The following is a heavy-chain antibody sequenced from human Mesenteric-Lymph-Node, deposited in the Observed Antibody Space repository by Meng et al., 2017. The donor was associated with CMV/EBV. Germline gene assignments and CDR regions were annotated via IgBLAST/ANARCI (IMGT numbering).Heavy chain of an antibody. Sequence: GESLKISCKGSGYSFSTYWIGWVRQMPGKGLEWLGIIYPGDSDTRYSPSFQGQVTISADKSISTAYLQWSSLKASDTAMYYCARGRPATATNWFDPWGQGTLVTVSS. V-gene: IGHV5-51*01. CDR3: ARGRPATATNWFDP. D-gene: IGHD2-15*01. J-gene: IGHJ5*02. CDR1: GYSFSTYW. CDR2: IYPGDSDT.